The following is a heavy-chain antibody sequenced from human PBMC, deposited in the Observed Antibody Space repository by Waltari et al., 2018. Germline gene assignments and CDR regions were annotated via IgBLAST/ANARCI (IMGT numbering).Heavy chain of an antibody. J-gene: IGHJ5*02. CDR2: IGGTHSNI. V-gene: IGHV3-21*03. D-gene: IGHD3-10*01. CDR1: GFDFSDYD. Sequence: EVRLAESGGGLVKPGGSLRPPCQASGFDFSDYDLNWVRQAPGTGLEWVSSIGGTHSNIFYADSVKGRFTVSRDNAKNSLYLQMDNLRAEDSGLYFCTRDLYGSGGDWFDPWGQGTLVTVSS. CDR3: TRDLYGSGGDWFDP.